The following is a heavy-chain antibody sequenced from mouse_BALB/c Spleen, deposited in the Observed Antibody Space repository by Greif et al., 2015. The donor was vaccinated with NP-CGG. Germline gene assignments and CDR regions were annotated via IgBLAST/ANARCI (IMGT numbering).Heavy chain of an antibody. Sequence: EVKLVESGGGLVKPGGSLKLSCAASGFTFSSYAMSWVRQSPEKRLEWVAEISSGGSYTYYPDTVTGRFTISRDNAKNTLYLEMSSLRSEDTAMYYCARDHYGSSYYAMDYWGQGTSVTVSS. CDR2: ISSGGSYT. CDR3: ARDHYGSSYYAMDY. CDR1: GFTFSSYA. D-gene: IGHD1-1*01. V-gene: IGHV5-9-4*01. J-gene: IGHJ4*01.